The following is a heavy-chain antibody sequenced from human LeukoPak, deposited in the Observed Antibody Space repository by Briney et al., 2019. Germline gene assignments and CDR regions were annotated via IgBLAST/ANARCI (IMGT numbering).Heavy chain of an antibody. D-gene: IGHD3-22*01. CDR1: GYTFTGYY. CDR3: ARSWGLTYYYDSSGYFDAFDI. V-gene: IGHV1-2*02. J-gene: IGHJ3*02. Sequence: ASVKVSCKASGYTFTGYYMHWVRQAPGQGLEWMGWINPNSGGTNYAQKFQGGVTMTRDTSISTAYMELSRLRSDDTAVYYCARSWGLTYYYDSSGYFDAFDIWGQGTMVTVSS. CDR2: INPNSGGT.